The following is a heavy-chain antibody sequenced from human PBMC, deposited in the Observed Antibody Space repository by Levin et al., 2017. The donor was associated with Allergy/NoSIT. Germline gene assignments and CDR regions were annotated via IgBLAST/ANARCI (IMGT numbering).Heavy chain of an antibody. D-gene: IGHD6-13*01. CDR2: VYWDDDK. Sequence: TLSLTCTFSGFALSTTGVGVGWIRQPPGTALEWLALVYWDDDKRYSPSLRSRLTITKDTSKNQVVLKMTNMDPVDTATYYCAQRPKAAALEGGFHSWGPGTLVTVSS. J-gene: IGHJ4*02. CDR1: GFALSTTGVG. CDR3: AQRPKAAALEGGFHS. V-gene: IGHV2-5*02.